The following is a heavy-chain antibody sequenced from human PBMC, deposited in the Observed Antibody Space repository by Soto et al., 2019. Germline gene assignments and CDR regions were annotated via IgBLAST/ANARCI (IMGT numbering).Heavy chain of an antibody. J-gene: IGHJ3*02. Sequence: QLQMEESGPGLVKPSQTLSLTCTVSGASLSSGYYYWGCIRQPPGKGLEWIGSIHYSEISYFYPSLHRCVTISLDTAQNQISLNLISVTAADTAVYYCARSRGPRNRNAFDIWGQGTMVTVSS. CDR3: ARSRGPRNRNAFDI. V-gene: IGHV4-39*01. CDR2: IHYSEIS. CDR1: GASLSSGYYY.